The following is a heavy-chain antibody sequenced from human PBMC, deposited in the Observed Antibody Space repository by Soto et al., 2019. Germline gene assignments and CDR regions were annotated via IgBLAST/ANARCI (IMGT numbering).Heavy chain of an antibody. J-gene: IGHJ3*02. D-gene: IGHD3-10*01. Sequence: PGGSLRLSCAASGFTFSSYSMNWVRQAPGKGLEWVSYISSSSSTIYYADSVKGRFTISRDNAKNSLYLQMNSLRAEDTAVYYCARDLITRSGSYYNGVPEAFDIWGQGTMVTVSS. CDR2: ISSSSSTI. V-gene: IGHV3-48*01. CDR1: GFTFSSYS. CDR3: ARDLITRSGSYYNGVPEAFDI.